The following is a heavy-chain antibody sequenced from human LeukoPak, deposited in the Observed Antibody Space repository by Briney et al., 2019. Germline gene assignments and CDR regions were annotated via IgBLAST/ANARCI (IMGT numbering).Heavy chain of an antibody. D-gene: IGHD3-10*01. V-gene: IGHV3-23*01. CDR2: ISGSGDNT. J-gene: IGHJ4*02. CDR1: RFTFSNYA. CDR3: GRDPSLIWYYGSGSYYNEGSPTDY. Sequence: RSGGFLRLSCAASRFTFSNYAMSWVRQAPGKGLEWVSAISGSGDNTYYADSVRGRFTISRDNSKNTLYLQMSSLRAEDTAVYYCGRDPSLIWYYGSGSYYNEGSPTDYWGQGTLVTVSS.